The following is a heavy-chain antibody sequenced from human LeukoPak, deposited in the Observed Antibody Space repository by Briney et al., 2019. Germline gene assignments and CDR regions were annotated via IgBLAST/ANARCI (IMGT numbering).Heavy chain of an antibody. D-gene: IGHD3-10*01. CDR1: GGSFSGYY. CDR2: INHSGST. CDR3: ARDSRFGELPEYYFDY. Sequence: SETLSLTCAVYGGSFSGYYWSWIRQPPGKGLEWIGEINHSGSTYYNPSLKSRVTISVDTSKNQFSLKLSSVTAADTAVYYCARDSRFGELPEYYFDYWGQGTLVTVSS. J-gene: IGHJ4*02. V-gene: IGHV4-34*01.